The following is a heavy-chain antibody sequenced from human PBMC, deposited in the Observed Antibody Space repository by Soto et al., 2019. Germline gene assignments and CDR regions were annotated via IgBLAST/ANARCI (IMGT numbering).Heavy chain of an antibody. J-gene: IGHJ4*02. CDR3: ARGLTGCGGDCYSFPDY. Sequence: SETLSLTCAVSGGSISSSNWWSWVRQPPGKGLELIGYIYYSGSTYYNPSLKSRVTISVDTSKNLFSLKLSSVTAADTAVFYCARGLTGCGGDCYSFPDYWGQGTLVTVYS. D-gene: IGHD2-21*02. CDR2: IYYSGST. V-gene: IGHV4-4*02. CDR1: GGSISSSNW.